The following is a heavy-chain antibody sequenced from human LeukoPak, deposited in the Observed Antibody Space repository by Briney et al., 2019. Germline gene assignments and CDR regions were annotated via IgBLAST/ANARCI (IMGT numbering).Heavy chain of an antibody. Sequence: SETLSLTCTVSGGSISSYYWSWIRQPPGKGLEWIGYIYYSGSTNYNPSPKSRVTISVDTSKNQFSLKLSSVTAADTAVYYCARGPPSYSSGWWPEYYYYYYMDVWGKGTTVTVSS. V-gene: IGHV4-59*01. CDR3: ARGPPSYSSGWWPEYYYYYYMDV. D-gene: IGHD6-19*01. CDR2: IYYSGST. J-gene: IGHJ6*03. CDR1: GGSISSYY.